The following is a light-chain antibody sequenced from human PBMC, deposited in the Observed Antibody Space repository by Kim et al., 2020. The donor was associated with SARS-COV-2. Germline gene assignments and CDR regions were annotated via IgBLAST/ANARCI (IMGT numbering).Light chain of an antibody. CDR3: QQYNTYPWT. CDR2: KAS. J-gene: IGKJ1*01. V-gene: IGKV1-5*03. CDR1: QSVTNC. Sequence: DIQMTQSPSTLSASVGDRVTITCRATQSVTNCLAWYQQKPGKAPKVLIYKASSLESGVPSRFSGSGSGTEFTLTISSLQPDDFATYYCQQYNTYPWTFGQGTKVDIK.